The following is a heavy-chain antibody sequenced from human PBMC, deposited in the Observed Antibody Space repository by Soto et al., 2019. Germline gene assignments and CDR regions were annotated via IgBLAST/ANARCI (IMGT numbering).Heavy chain of an antibody. V-gene: IGHV3-53*04. Sequence: GGSLRLSCAISGFTFSSYSMNWVRQAPGKGLEWVSVIYRGGSTYYADSVKGRFTISRHNSKNTLYLQMNSLRAEDTAVYYCLCIRYFDWLLPSGYYYGMDVWGQGTTVTVSS. CDR3: LCIRYFDWLLPSGYYYGMDV. CDR2: IYRGGST. J-gene: IGHJ6*02. D-gene: IGHD3-9*01. CDR1: GFTFSSYS.